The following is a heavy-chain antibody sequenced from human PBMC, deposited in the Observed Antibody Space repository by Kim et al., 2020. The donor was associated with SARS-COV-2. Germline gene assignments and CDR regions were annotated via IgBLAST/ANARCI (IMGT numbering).Heavy chain of an antibody. J-gene: IGHJ4*02. V-gene: IGHV3-74*01. CDR1: GFTFSSHW. CDR2: INSDGTTT. Sequence: GGSLRLSCAASGFTFSSHWMHWVRQAPGKGLVWVSRINSDGTTTSYGDSVTGRFTISRDNAKNTLYLQMNSLRAEDTAVYYCVRRQFTSGWYYFDYWGQG. D-gene: IGHD6-19*01. CDR3: VRRQFTSGWYYFDY.